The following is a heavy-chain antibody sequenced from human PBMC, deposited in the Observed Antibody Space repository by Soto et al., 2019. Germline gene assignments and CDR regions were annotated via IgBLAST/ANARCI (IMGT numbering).Heavy chain of an antibody. Sequence: QVQLVQSGAEVKKPGSSVKVSCKASGGTFSSYTISWVRQAPGQGLEWMGRIIPILGIANYAQKFQGRVTITADKSTSKAYMELSSLRSEDTAVDYCARDLVVPAAGYFDYWGQGTLVTVSS. CDR2: IIPILGIA. CDR1: GGTFSSYT. CDR3: ARDLVVPAAGYFDY. V-gene: IGHV1-69*08. D-gene: IGHD2-2*01. J-gene: IGHJ4*03.